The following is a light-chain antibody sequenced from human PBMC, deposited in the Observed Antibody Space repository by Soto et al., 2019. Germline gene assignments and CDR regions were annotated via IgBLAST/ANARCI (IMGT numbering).Light chain of an antibody. CDR3: QHYNVWPPWT. J-gene: IGKJ1*01. CDR1: QSVASSH. Sequence: EIVLTQSPGTLSLSPGERATLSCRASQSVASSHLAWYQQKPGQAPRLLIYGASTRATGIPARFSGSGSGTEFTLTISSLQSEDFAVYYCQHYNVWPPWTFGQGTKVDIK. V-gene: IGKV3-15*01. CDR2: GAS.